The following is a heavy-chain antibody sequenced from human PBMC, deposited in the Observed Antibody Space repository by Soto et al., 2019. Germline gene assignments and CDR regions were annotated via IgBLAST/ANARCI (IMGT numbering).Heavy chain of an antibody. Sequence: GESLKISCKGSGYSFTSYWIGWVRQMPGKGLEWMGIIYPGDSDTRYSPSFQGQVTISADKSISTAYLQWSSLKASDTAMYYCARLVHGGCTNGVCYWFDPWGQGTLVTVSS. V-gene: IGHV5-51*01. D-gene: IGHD2-8*01. CDR1: GYSFTSYW. CDR3: ARLVHGGCTNGVCYWFDP. CDR2: IYPGDSDT. J-gene: IGHJ5*02.